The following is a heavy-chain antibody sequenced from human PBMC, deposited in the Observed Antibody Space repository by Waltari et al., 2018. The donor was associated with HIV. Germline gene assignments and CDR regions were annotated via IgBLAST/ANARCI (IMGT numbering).Heavy chain of an antibody. Sequence: QVQLVQSGAEVKKPGSSVKVSCKASGGTFSSYAISWVRQAPGQGLEWMGGIIPIFGTANYAQKFQGRVTITADKSTSTAYMELSSLRSEDTAVYYCARDLAVAGDYYYYGMDVWGQGTTVTVSS. V-gene: IGHV1-69*06. J-gene: IGHJ6*02. CDR2: IIPIFGTA. D-gene: IGHD6-19*01. CDR1: GGTFSSYA. CDR3: ARDLAVAGDYYYYGMDV.